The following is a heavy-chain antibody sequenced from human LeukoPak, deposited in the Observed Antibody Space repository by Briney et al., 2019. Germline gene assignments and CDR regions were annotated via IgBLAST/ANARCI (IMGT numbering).Heavy chain of an antibody. D-gene: IGHD1-1*01. CDR1: GGSISSYY. J-gene: IGHJ6*03. V-gene: IGHV4-59*12. CDR3: ARGPNGYYYYYYMDV. Sequence: PSETLSLTCTVSGGSISSYYWSWIRQPPGKGLEWIGYIYYSGSTNYNPSLKSRVAISVKTSKNQFSLKLRSVTAADTAVYYCARGPNGYYYYYYMDVWGKGTTVTVSS. CDR2: IYYSGST.